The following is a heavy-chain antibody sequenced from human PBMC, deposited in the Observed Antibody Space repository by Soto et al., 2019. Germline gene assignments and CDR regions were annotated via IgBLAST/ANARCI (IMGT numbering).Heavy chain of an antibody. J-gene: IGHJ6*02. V-gene: IGHV3-30*18. Sequence: QVQMVESGGGVVQPGRSLRLSCAASGFSFSTYGMHWVRQAPGKGLEWMAVISHDGSNKYYADSVKGRFTISRDNSKDTLFLQMNSLRGEDTAIYYCANVIRADSTSSNFYYYSGMDVWGQGTTVTVSS. CDR1: GFSFSTYG. CDR2: ISHDGSNK. CDR3: ANVIRADSTSSNFYYYSGMDV. D-gene: IGHD6-6*01.